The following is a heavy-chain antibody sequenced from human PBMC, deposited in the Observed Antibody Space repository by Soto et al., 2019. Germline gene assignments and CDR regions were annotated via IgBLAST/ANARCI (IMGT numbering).Heavy chain of an antibody. CDR3: AKDRITGTTTQLYYFAY. J-gene: IGHJ4*02. CDR2: ISGSGGST. D-gene: IGHD1-7*01. V-gene: IGHV3-23*01. Sequence: PGGSLRLSCAASGFTFSSYAMGWVRQAPGKGLEWVSAISGSGGSTYYADSVKGRFTISRDNSKNTLYLQMNSLRAEDTALYYCAKDRITGTTTQLYYFAYGGQGTQVNVSS. CDR1: GFTFSSYA.